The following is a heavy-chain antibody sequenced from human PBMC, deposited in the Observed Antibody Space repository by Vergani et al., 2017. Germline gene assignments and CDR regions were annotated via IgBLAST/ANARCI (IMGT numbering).Heavy chain of an antibody. CDR2: IDWDDDK. D-gene: IGHD3-3*01. CDR3: ARNYYDFWSGLRKGGYYFDY. CDR1: GFSLSTSGMR. J-gene: IGHJ4*02. Sequence: QVTLKESGPALVKPTQTLTLTCSFSGFSLSTSGMRVSWIRQPPGKALEWLARIDWDDDKFYSTSLKTRLTISKDTSKNQVVLTMTNMDPVDTATYYCARNYYDFWSGLRKGGYYFDYWGQGTLVTVSS. V-gene: IGHV2-70*04.